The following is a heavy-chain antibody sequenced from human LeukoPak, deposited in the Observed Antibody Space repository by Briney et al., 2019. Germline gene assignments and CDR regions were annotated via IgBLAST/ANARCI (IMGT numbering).Heavy chain of an antibody. D-gene: IGHD2-8*02. CDR3: AAVPNANAWYWDDAFDI. Sequence: TSVKVSCKASGFTFTTSAVQWARQARGQRLEWIGRIVVGSGNTDHAQKFQGRLTITRDISTSTAYMELSSLTSDDTAVYYCAAVPNANAWYWDDAFDIWGQGTMVTVSS. V-gene: IGHV1-58*01. J-gene: IGHJ3*02. CDR2: IVVGSGNT. CDR1: GFTFTTSA.